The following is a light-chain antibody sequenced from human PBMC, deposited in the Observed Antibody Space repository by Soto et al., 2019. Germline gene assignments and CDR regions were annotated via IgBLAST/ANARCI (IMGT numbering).Light chain of an antibody. CDR1: SSDVGAYNY. J-gene: IGLJ1*01. Sequence: QSALTQPASVSGSPGQSITISCTGTSSDVGAYNYVSWFQQHPGKAPKLLIYEVSNRPSGVSYRFSGSKSGSTASLTISGLRAEDEADYYCSSYTRSRTYVFGTGTKLTVL. V-gene: IGLV2-14*01. CDR3: SSYTRSRTYV. CDR2: EVS.